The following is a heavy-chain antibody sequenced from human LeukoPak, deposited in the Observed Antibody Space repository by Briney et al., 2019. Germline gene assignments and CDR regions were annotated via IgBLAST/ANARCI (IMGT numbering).Heavy chain of an antibody. D-gene: IGHD5-18*01. V-gene: IGHV4-34*01. J-gene: IGHJ6*02. CDR2: INHSGST. CDR1: GGSFSGYY. CDR3: ARAPRIQLWYYYYYGMDV. Sequence: SETLSLTCAVSGGSFSGYYWSWIRQPPGKGLEWIGEINHSGSTNYNPSLKSRVTISVDTSKNQFSLKLSSVTAADTAVYYCARAPRIQLWYYYYYGMDVWGQGTTVTVSS.